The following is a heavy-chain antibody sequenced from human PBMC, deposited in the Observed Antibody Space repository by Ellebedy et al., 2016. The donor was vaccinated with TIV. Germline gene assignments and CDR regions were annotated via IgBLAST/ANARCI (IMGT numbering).Heavy chain of an antibody. J-gene: IGHJ6*02. CDR3: ARATAGLDV. CDR1: GFTFSSYG. V-gene: IGHV3-33*01. CDR2: IWYDGSNK. Sequence: GESLKISCAASGFTFSSYGMHWVRQAPGKGLEWVAVIWYDGSNKYYAGSVKGRFTISRENGKNSLYLQMNSLKAEDTAMYYCARATAGLDVWGQGTTVSVSS.